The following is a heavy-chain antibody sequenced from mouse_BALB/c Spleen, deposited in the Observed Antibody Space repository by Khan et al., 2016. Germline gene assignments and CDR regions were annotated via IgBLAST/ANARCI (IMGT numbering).Heavy chain of an antibody. Sequence: VQLQQSGAELVRSGASVKLSCTASGFNIKDYYMHWVKQRPEQGLEWIGWIDTENGDNEYAPTFQGKGTMTADTSYNTAYLQLSSLTSEDTAVYYCNGIDYNAMDYWGQGTTVTVSS. CDR1: GFNIKDYY. CDR2: IDTENGDN. V-gene: IGHV14-4*02. CDR3: NGIDYNAMDY. J-gene: IGHJ4*01.